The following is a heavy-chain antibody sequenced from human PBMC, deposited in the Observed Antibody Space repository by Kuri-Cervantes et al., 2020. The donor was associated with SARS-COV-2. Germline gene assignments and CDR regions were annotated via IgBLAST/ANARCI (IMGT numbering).Heavy chain of an antibody. CDR2: ISWNSGSI. V-gene: IGHV3-9*01. Sequence: SLKISCAASGFTFSSYGMHWVRQAPGKGLEWVSGISWNSGSIGYADSVKGRFTLSRDNAKNMLFLQMNSLRAEDTAVYYCVRDGDHWNFDYWGQGTLVTVSS. CDR1: GFTFSSYG. CDR3: VRDGDHWNFDY. J-gene: IGHJ4*02. D-gene: IGHD1-1*01.